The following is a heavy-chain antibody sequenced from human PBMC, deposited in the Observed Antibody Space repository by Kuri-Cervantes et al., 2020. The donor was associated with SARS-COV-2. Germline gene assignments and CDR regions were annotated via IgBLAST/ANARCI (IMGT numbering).Heavy chain of an antibody. Sequence: GSLRLSCTVSGGSISSYYWSWIRQPAGKGLEWIGRIYTSGSTNYNPSLKSRVTMSVDTSKNQFSLKLSSVTAADTAVYYCARHSAAAGTKLGAFDVWGQGTMVTVSS. CDR3: ARHSAAAGTKLGAFDV. V-gene: IGHV4-4*07. J-gene: IGHJ3*01. CDR2: IYTSGST. CDR1: GGSISSYY. D-gene: IGHD6-13*01.